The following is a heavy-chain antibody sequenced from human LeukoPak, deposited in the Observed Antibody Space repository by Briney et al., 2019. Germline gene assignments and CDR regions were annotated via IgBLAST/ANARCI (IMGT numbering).Heavy chain of an antibody. CDR1: GYTFTSYG. V-gene: IGHV1-18*01. CDR3: ARDPRVRELGMYYFDY. Sequence: ASVKVSCKASGYTFTSYGISWVRQAPGQGLEWMGWISAYNGNTNYAQKLQGRVTMTTDTSTSTAYMELRSLRSDDTAVYYCARDPRVRELGMYYFDYWGQGTLVTVSS. D-gene: IGHD3-10*01. CDR2: ISAYNGNT. J-gene: IGHJ4*02.